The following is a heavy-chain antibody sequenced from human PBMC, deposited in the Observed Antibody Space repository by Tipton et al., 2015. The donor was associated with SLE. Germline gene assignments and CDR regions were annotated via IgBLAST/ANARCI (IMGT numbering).Heavy chain of an antibody. J-gene: IGHJ4*02. Sequence: TLSLTCTVSGGSISSGSYYWSWIRQPAGKGLEWIGRIYTSGGTNYNPSLKSRVTISVDTSKNQFSLKLSSVTAADTAVYYCAVERGYSYGPSDYWGQGTLVTVSS. CDR3: AVERGYSYGPSDY. D-gene: IGHD5-18*01. CDR1: GGSISSGSYY. CDR2: IYTSGGT. V-gene: IGHV4-61*02.